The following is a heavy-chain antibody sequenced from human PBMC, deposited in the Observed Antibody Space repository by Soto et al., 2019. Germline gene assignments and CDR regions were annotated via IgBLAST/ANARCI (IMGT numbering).Heavy chain of an antibody. J-gene: IGHJ4*02. V-gene: IGHV3-23*01. Sequence: EVQLLESGGGLVQPGGSLRLSCAASGFTFSSYAMSWVRQAPGKGLEWVSAISGSGGSTYYADSVKGRFTISRDNSKNALYLQMNSLRAEDTAVYYCAKRTTWDDTAFDYWGQGTLVTVSS. D-gene: IGHD4-17*01. CDR2: ISGSGGST. CDR1: GFTFSSYA. CDR3: AKRTTWDDTAFDY.